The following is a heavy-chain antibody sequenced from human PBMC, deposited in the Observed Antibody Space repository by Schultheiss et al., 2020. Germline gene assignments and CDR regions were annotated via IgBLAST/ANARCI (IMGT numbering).Heavy chain of an antibody. CDR1: GFTFSSYG. V-gene: IGHV3-30*18. CDR3: AKDINSSGWYYYYYYGMDV. J-gene: IGHJ6*02. Sequence: GGSLRLSCAASGFTFSSYGMHWVRQAPGKGLEWVAVISYDGSNKYYADSVKGRFTISRDNSKNTLYLQMNSLRAEDTAVYYCAKDINSSGWYYYYYYGMDVWGQGTTVTVSS. CDR2: ISYDGSNK. D-gene: IGHD6-19*01.